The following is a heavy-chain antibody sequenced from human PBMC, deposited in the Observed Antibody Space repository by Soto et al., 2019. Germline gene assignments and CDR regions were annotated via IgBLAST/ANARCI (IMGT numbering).Heavy chain of an antibody. D-gene: IGHD1-26*01. CDR2: IKQDETEK. V-gene: IGHV3-7*04. CDR1: GFTFSSYW. Sequence: VQLVESGGGVVQPGGSLRLSCAASGFTFSSYWMSWVRQAPGKGLEWVANIKQDETEKYYVDSVKGRFTISRDNAKNSLYLQMNSLRAEDTAVYYCARLVSAAANDYWGQGTLVTVSS. J-gene: IGHJ4*02. CDR3: ARLVSAAANDY.